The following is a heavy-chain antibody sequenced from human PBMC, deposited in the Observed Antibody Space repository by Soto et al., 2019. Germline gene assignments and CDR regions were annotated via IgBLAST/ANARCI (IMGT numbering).Heavy chain of an antibody. D-gene: IGHD6-6*01. CDR1: GVSISSYY. Sequence: ETLSLTGALCGVSISSYYWSWTRQPPGKGPEWIGYIYYSGSTNYKRSLKRLLTLSVDKSNNQFSLQLSSVTAADTAVYYCARIAARSRFDYWGQGTLVTV. CDR3: ARIAARSRFDY. CDR2: IYYSGST. V-gene: IGHV4-59*01. J-gene: IGHJ4*02.